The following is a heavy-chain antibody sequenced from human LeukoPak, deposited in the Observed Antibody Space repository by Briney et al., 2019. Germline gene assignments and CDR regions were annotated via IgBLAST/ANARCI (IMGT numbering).Heavy chain of an antibody. J-gene: IGHJ4*02. CDR1: GYTFTSYD. Sequence: ASVKVSCKASGYTFTSYDINWVRQATGQGLEWMEWMNPNSGNTGYAQKLHGRVTMTRNTSISADYMELSSLRAEDTVVYYGARVVGDYGDYYFDYWGQGTLVTVSS. CDR2: MNPNSGNT. CDR3: ARVVGDYGDYYFDY. V-gene: IGHV1-8*01. D-gene: IGHD4-17*01.